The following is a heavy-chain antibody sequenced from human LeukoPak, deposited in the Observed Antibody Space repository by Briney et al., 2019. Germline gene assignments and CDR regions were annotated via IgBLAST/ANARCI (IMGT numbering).Heavy chain of an antibody. V-gene: IGHV1-46*01. CDR2: INPSGGST. D-gene: IGHD6-19*01. Sequence: ASVKVSCKASGYTFTSYYMHWVRQAPGQGPEWMGIINPSGGSTSYAQKFQGRVTMTRDTSTSTVYMELSSLRSEDTAVYYCARDRFSSGWYNWFDPWGQGTLVTVSS. CDR1: GYTFTSYY. J-gene: IGHJ5*02. CDR3: ARDRFSSGWYNWFDP.